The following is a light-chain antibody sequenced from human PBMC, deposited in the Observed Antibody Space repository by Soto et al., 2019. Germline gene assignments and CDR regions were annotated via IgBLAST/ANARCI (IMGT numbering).Light chain of an antibody. CDR1: QDVSKW. CDR3: QQANSYPPT. Sequence: DIQMTQSPSSVSASIGDRVIITCRASQDVSKWLAWYQQKPGRAPKLLIYASSTLQSGVPSRFGGSGSRTDFTLTITSLQPEDFASYYCQQANSYPPTFGPGTKVDI. V-gene: IGKV1D-12*01. CDR2: ASS. J-gene: IGKJ3*01.